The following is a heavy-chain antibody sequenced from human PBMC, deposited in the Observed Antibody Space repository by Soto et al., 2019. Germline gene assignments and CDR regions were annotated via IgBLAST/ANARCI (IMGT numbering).Heavy chain of an antibody. J-gene: IGHJ6*02. V-gene: IGHV3-30*18. CDR2: ISYDGSNK. CDR1: GFTFSGYG. Sequence: PGGSLRLSCAASGFTFSGYGMHWVRQAPGKGLEWVAVISYDGSNKYYADSVKGRFTISRDNSKNTLYLQMNSLRAEDTAVYYCAKEWYYDFWSGYSYGMDVWGQGTTVTVSS. CDR3: AKEWYYDFWSGYSYGMDV. D-gene: IGHD3-3*01.